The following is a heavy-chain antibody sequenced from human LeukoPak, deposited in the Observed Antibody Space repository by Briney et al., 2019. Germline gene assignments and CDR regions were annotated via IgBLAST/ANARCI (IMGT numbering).Heavy chain of an antibody. CDR2: MNPQSGDT. J-gene: IGHJ5*02. CDR1: GYTFTSYD. Sequence: ASVKVSCKASGYTFTSYDINWVRQATGQGLEWMRWMNPQSGDTDYAQKFQGRVTMTRSPSITTAYMELTSLTYEDTAVYYCARVPRRGDQFDPWGQGTLVTVSS. V-gene: IGHV1-8*01. CDR3: ARVPRRGDQFDP. D-gene: IGHD3-10*01.